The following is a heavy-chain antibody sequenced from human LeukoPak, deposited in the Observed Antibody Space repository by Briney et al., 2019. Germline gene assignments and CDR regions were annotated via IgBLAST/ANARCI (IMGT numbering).Heavy chain of an antibody. V-gene: IGHV3-74*01. Sequence: GGSLRLSCAASGFTFSNYWMHWVRQAPGKVLVWVSRISSDESGTSYADSVKGRFTTSRDNAKNTLYLQMNSLRAEDTAVYYCARTAYSDYSLGFWGQGTLVSVSS. CDR2: ISSDESGT. D-gene: IGHD5-12*01. CDR3: ARTAYSDYSLGF. J-gene: IGHJ4*02. CDR1: GFTFSNYW.